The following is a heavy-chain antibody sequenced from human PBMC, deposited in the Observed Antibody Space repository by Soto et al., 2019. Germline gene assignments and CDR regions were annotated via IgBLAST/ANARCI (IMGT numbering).Heavy chain of an antibody. CDR2: IDDSGTKT. V-gene: IGHV3-23*05. J-gene: IGHJ4*02. Sequence: EVQLLESGGGVVQSGGSLRLSCAASGFTFTTYAMSWVRQAPGKGLEWVSTIDDSGTKTFYADSVRGRVTISRDNSRPTLYLQLNCLGAEDTDVYYRAKRGFRYFDCWCQGTLVTVS. CDR3: AKRGFRYFDC. CDR1: GFTFTTYA.